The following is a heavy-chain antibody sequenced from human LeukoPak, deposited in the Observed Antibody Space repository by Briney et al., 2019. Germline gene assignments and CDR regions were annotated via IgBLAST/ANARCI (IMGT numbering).Heavy chain of an antibody. V-gene: IGHV3-73*01. Sequence: GGSLRLSCAASGFTFSGSAMHWVRQASEKGLEWVGRIRSKANSYATAYAASVKGRFTISRDDSKNTAYLQMNSLKTEDTAVYYCTRPAGTEHSWGQGTLVTVSS. D-gene: IGHD6-19*01. CDR2: IRSKANSYAT. CDR1: GFTFSGSA. CDR3: TRPAGTEHS. J-gene: IGHJ5*02.